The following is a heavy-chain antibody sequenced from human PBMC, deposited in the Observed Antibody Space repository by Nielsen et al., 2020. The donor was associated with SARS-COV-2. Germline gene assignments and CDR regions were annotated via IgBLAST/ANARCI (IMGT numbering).Heavy chain of an antibody. D-gene: IGHD3-16*01. V-gene: IGHV3-74*01. CDR1: GFAFTNAW. CDR3: VRGLQVPNGLAHR. Sequence: GESLKISCAASGFAFTNAWMHWVRQAPGKGLVWVSRINSDGSSTSYADSVKGRFTISRDNAKNTLYLQMNSLRAEDTAVYYCVRGLQVPNGLAHRWGQGTLVTVSS. CDR2: INSDGSST. J-gene: IGHJ4*02.